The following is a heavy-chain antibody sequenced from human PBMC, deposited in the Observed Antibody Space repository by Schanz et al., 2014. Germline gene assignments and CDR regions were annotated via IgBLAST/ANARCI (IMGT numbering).Heavy chain of an antibody. CDR2: VRKKEFSDDTE. Sequence: EVELVESGGGLVQPGGSLRLSCAASGFSFSDHAMDWVRQAAGKGLEWVGRVRKKEFSDDTEEYAASVRGRFTISRDDSKNVVNLQMNGLKTEDTAMYYYVREGSTTPVAGLRSFDWLGRFDYWGQGALXTVSS. CDR1: GFSFSDHA. J-gene: IGHJ4*02. D-gene: IGHD3-9*01. CDR3: VREGSTTPVAGLRSFDWLGRFDY. V-gene: IGHV3-72*01.